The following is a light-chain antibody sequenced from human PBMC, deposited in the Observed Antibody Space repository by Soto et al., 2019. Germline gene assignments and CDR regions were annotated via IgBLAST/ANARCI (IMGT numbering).Light chain of an antibody. V-gene: IGKV1-27*01. CDR3: QKYDSGPLT. CDR1: QDIGPY. Sequence: DIQMTQSPSSLSASVGDRVTITCRASQDIGPYLAWYQQKSGRVPELLIYSASTLQSEVPSRLSGSGSGADFSLTISGLQPEDAATYYCQKYDSGPLTFGGGTKVEI. J-gene: IGKJ4*01. CDR2: SAS.